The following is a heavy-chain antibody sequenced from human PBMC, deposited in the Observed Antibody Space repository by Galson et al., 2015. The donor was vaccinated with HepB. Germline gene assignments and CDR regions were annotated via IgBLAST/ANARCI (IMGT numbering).Heavy chain of an antibody. D-gene: IGHD4-23*01. CDR3: AGAAFGRNSYWYFDR. CDR1: GFTFSTYS. CDR2: ISTVSSTI. Sequence: SLRLSCAASGFTFSTYSMNWVRQAPGKGLEWVSYISTVSSTIYYADSVKGRLTISRDNAKNSLYLQMHSLRDEDTAVYYCAGAAFGRNSYWYFDRCGRGTLVTVSS. J-gene: IGHJ2*01. V-gene: IGHV3-48*02.